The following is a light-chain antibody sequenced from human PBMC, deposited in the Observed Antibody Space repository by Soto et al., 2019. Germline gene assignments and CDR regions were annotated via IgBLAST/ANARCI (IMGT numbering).Light chain of an antibody. CDR1: QSVSSSY. Sequence: EIVLTQSPGTLSLSPGERATLSCRASQSVSSSYLAWYQQKLGQAPRLLIYAASSRATGIPDRFSGSGSGTDFTLTISRLEPEDFAVYYCQQYGSSLYTFGQGTKLEIK. J-gene: IGKJ2*01. CDR2: AAS. V-gene: IGKV3-20*01. CDR3: QQYGSSLYT.